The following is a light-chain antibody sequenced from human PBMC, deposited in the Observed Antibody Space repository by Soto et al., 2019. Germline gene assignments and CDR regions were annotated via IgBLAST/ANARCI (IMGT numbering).Light chain of an antibody. CDR1: SSNIGGNY. J-gene: IGLJ2*01. V-gene: IGLV1-47*02. CDR2: SNN. CDR3: QVWQRSTDEVV. Sequence: QSVLTQPPSASGTPGQRVTISCSGSSSNIGGNYVYWYQHLPGTAPKLLMYSNNERPSGVPDRFYGSNSGNTATLTISRVEAGDEADYYCQVWQRSTDEVVFGGGTKLTVL.